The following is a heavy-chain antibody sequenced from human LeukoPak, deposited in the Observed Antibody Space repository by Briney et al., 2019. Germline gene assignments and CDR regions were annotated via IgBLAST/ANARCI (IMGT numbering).Heavy chain of an antibody. V-gene: IGHV4-34*01. Sequence: SETLSLTCAVYGGSFSGYYWSWIRQPPGKGLEWIGEINHSGSTNYNPSLKSRVTISVDTSKNQFPLKLSSVTAADTAVYYCARGNDYVWGSYRYRGTFDYWGQGTLVTVSS. J-gene: IGHJ4*02. CDR2: INHSGST. CDR3: ARGNDYVWGSYRYRGTFDY. CDR1: GGSFSGYY. D-gene: IGHD3-16*02.